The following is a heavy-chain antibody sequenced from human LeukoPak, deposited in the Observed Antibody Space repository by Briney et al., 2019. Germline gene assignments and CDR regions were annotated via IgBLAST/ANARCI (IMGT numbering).Heavy chain of an antibody. V-gene: IGHV3-48*01. CDR3: ARVGSLYYYDSSGYYGGIDY. CDR1: GFTFSSYS. CDR2: ISSSSSTI. Sequence: PGGSLRLSCAASGFTFSSYSMNWVRQAPGKGLEWVSYISSSSSTIYYADSVKGRFTISRDNAKNSLYLQMNSLRAEDTAVYYCARVGSLYYYDSSGYYGGIDYWGQGTLVTVSS. D-gene: IGHD3-22*01. J-gene: IGHJ4*02.